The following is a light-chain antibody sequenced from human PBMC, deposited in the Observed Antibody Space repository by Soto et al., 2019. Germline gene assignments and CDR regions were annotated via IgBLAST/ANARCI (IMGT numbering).Light chain of an antibody. J-gene: IGLJ1*01. V-gene: IGLV2-11*01. CDR1: SSDVGGYNY. CDR2: DVT. Sequence: QSVLAQPRSVSGSPGQSGSISFTGTSSDVGGYNYVSWYQHHPGKAPKLMIYDVTKRPSGVPDRFSGSKSGNTASLTISGLQAEDEADYYCCSYAGSLSFVFGTGTKVTVL. CDR3: CSYAGSLSFV.